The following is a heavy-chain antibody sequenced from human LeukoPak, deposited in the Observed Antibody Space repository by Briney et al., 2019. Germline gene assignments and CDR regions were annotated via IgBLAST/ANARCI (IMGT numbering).Heavy chain of an antibody. D-gene: IGHD6-13*01. CDR2: IIPIFGTA. J-gene: IGHJ4*02. V-gene: IGHV1-69*01. CDR3: ARLALPGYSSSWYWYFDY. Sequence: ASVKVSCKASGGTFSSYAISWVRQAPGQGLEWMGGIIPIFGTANYAQKFQGRVTITADESTSTAYMELSSLRSEDTAVYYCARLALPGYSSSWYWYFDYWGQGTLVTVSS. CDR1: GGTFSSYA.